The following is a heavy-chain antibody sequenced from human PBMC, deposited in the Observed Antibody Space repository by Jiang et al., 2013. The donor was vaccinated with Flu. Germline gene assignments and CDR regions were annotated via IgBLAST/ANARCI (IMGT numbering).Heavy chain of an antibody. D-gene: IGHD2-15*01. CDR3: ARGDCSGGSCYDPNYYYYYYGMDV. CDR2: IIPILGIA. V-gene: IGHV1-69*04. Sequence: SCKASGGTFSSYAISWVRQAPGQGLEWMGRIIPILGIANYAQKFQGRVTITADKSTSTAYMELSSLRSEDTAVYYCARGDCSGGSCYDPNYYYYYYGMDVWGQGTTVTVSS. CDR1: GGTFSSYA. J-gene: IGHJ6*02.